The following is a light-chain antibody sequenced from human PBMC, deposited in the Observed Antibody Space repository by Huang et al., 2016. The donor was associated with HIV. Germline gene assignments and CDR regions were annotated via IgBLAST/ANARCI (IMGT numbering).Light chain of an antibody. V-gene: IGKV3D-15*01. CDR1: QSVRSD. CDR3: QHYNNWPPRGT. J-gene: IGKJ1*01. CDR2: GAS. Sequence: ELVMTQSPATLSVSPGERATLSCRASQSVRSDIAWYQQKPGQAPRLRIFGASTRATGIPARFSGSESGTEFTLTINSLQSEDFGIYYCQHYNNWPPRGTFGQGTKVEIK.